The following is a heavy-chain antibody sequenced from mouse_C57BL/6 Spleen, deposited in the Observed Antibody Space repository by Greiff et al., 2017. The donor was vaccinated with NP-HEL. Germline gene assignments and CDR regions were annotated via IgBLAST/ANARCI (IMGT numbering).Heavy chain of an antibody. CDR2: ISSGSSTI. Sequence: EVQLQESGGGLVKPGGSLKLSCAASGFTFSDYGMHWVRQAPEKGLEWVAYISSGSSTIYYADTVKGRFTISRDNAKNTLFLQMTSLRSEDTAMYYCARYYYDSSFAYWGQGTLVTVSA. V-gene: IGHV5-17*01. CDR1: GFTFSDYG. D-gene: IGHD1-1*01. J-gene: IGHJ3*01. CDR3: ARYYYDSSFAY.